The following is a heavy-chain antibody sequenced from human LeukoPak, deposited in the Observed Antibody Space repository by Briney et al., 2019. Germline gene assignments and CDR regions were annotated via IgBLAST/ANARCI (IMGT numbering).Heavy chain of an antibody. CDR2: ISSTSAYI. Sequence: GGSLRLSCGGSGFALKSYSLTWVRQAPGKGLEWVSSISSTSAYIHYADSVKGRFTISRDNSKNTLYLQMNSLRAEDTAVYYCARDYCSGGSCYSGSDAFDIWGQGTMVTVSS. V-gene: IGHV3-21*04. CDR3: ARDYCSGGSCYSGSDAFDI. J-gene: IGHJ3*02. D-gene: IGHD2-15*01. CDR1: GFALKSYS.